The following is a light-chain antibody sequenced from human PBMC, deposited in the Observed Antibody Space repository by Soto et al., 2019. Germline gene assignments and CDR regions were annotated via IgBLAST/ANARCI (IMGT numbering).Light chain of an antibody. Sequence: DIQMTRSPSSLCASVGDRVTITCQASQDISNYLNWYQQKPGKAPKLLIYDASNLETGVPSRFSGSGSGTDFTFTISSLQPEDIATYYCQQYGNLPPLTFGGGTKVEIK. J-gene: IGKJ4*01. V-gene: IGKV1-33*01. CDR2: DAS. CDR1: QDISNY. CDR3: QQYGNLPPLT.